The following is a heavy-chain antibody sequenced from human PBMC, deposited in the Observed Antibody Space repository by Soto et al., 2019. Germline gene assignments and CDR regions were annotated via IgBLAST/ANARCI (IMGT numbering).Heavy chain of an antibody. CDR1: RFSFSSYE. Sequence: GGSLRLSCVASRFSFSSYEMNWVRQAPGKGLEWVSYISSSGSTKYYAESAKGRFTISRDNARNSLYLQMNSLRAEDTAIYYCARDPRRSRLPGMDVWGHGGKVTASS. CDR3: ARDPRRSRLPGMDV. V-gene: IGHV3-48*03. CDR2: ISSSGSTK. J-gene: IGHJ6*02.